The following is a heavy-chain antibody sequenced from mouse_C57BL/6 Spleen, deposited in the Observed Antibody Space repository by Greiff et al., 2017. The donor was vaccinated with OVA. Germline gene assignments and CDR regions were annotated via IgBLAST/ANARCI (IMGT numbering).Heavy chain of an antibody. CDR2: IYPRSGNT. V-gene: IGHV1-81*01. Sequence: QVQLKQSGAELARPGASVKLSCKASGYTFTSYGISWVKQRTGQGLEWIGEIYPRSGNTYYNETFKGKATLTADKSSSTAYMELRSLTSEDSAVYFCARSPTTVVATDYWGQGTTLTVSS. CDR3: ARSPTTVVATDY. CDR1: GYTFTSYG. J-gene: IGHJ2*01. D-gene: IGHD1-1*01.